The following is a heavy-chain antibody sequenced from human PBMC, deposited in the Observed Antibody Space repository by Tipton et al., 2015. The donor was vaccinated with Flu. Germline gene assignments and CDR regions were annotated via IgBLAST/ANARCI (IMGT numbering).Heavy chain of an antibody. V-gene: IGHV1-2*02. J-gene: IGHJ4*02. CDR2: INPDTDSR. Sequence: QVQLVQSGAEVKKPGASVKVSCKASGYTFSDHYLHWVRQAPGQGPEWLGWINPDTDSRNYAQKFQGRVTLTRDTSVNTAYMELSSLRSDDTALYYCVRLLTGTYHIDYWGQGTLVTVSS. D-gene: IGHD1-20*01. CDR3: VRLLTGTYHIDY. CDR1: GYTFSDHY.